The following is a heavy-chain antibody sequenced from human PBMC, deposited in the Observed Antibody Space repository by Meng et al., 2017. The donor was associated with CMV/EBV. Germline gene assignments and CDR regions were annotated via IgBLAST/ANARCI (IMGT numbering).Heavy chain of an antibody. J-gene: IGHJ4*02. V-gene: IGHV3-30-3*01. CDR3: AKDSQTGTAGY. CDR2: ISYDGSNR. Sequence: GGSLRLSCAASGFTFSSYAMHWVRQAPGKGLEWVAVISYDGSNRYYADSVKGRFTISRDNSKNTLYLPMNSLRVEDTAVYYCAKDSQTGTAGYWGQGTRVTVPQ. D-gene: IGHD1-7*01. CDR1: GFTFSSYA.